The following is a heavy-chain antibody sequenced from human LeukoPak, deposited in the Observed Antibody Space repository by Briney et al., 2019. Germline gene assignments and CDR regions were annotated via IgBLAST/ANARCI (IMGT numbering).Heavy chain of an antibody. V-gene: IGHV4-4*02. CDR3: ATRRLRNGPLLGFDP. Sequence: SSETLSLTCAVSGGSISSSNWWNWVRQPPGKGLEWIGEIYHSGSTNYNPSLKSRVTISVDKSKNQFSLNLSSVTAADTAVYYCATRRLRNGPLLGFDPWGQGTLVTVSS. CDR1: GGSISSSNW. D-gene: IGHD2/OR15-2a*01. CDR2: IYHSGST. J-gene: IGHJ5*02.